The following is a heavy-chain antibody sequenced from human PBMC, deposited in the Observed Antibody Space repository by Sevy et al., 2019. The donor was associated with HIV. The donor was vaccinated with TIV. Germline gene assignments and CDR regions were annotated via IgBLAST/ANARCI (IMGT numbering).Heavy chain of an antibody. J-gene: IGHJ3*02. CDR2: ISYDGSNK. Sequence: GGSLRLSCAASGFTFSSYAMHWVRQAPGKGLEWVAVISYDGSNKYYADSVKGRFTISRDNSKNTLYLQMNSLRAEDTAVYHCAREQRYNWNDDAFDIWGQGTMVTVSS. CDR3: AREQRYNWNDDAFDI. D-gene: IGHD1-20*01. V-gene: IGHV3-30-3*01. CDR1: GFTFSSYA.